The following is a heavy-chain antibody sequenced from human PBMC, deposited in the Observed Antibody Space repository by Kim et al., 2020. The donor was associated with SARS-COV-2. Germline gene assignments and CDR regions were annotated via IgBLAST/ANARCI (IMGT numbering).Heavy chain of an antibody. D-gene: IGHD2-8*01. V-gene: IGHV3-30*02. Sequence: KGRFTISRDNSKNRLYLQMNSLRAEDKAVYYCAKGLNCTNGVCYLWGMDVWGQGTTVTVSS. CDR3: AKGLNCTNGVCYLWGMDV. J-gene: IGHJ6*02.